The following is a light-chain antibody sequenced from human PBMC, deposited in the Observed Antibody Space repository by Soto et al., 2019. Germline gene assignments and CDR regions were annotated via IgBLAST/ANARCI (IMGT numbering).Light chain of an antibody. J-gene: IGLJ1*01. CDR2: EGS. V-gene: IGLV2-23*01. CDR1: SSDVGSYNL. CDR3: CSYAGSSTYV. Sequence: QSALTQPASVSGSPGQSITISCTGTSSDVGSYNLVSWYQQHPGKAPKLMIYEGSKRPSGVSNRFSGSKSGNTASLTISGLRAEDEADYYCCSYAGSSTYVFGTGTKLTV.